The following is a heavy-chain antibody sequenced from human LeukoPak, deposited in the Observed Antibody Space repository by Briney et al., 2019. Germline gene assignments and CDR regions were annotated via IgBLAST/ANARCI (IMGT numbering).Heavy chain of an antibody. CDR2: ISGSGGST. J-gene: IGHJ3*02. CDR3: STGSGHAFDI. CDR1: GFTFTNYA. Sequence: GGSPRLSCAASGFTFTNYAMSWVRQAPGKGLEWVSAISGSGGSTYYADSVKGRSTISRDNAKNTLYVQMNSLRAEDTAVYYCSTGSGHAFDIWGRGTMVTVSS. D-gene: IGHD3-10*01. V-gene: IGHV3-23*01.